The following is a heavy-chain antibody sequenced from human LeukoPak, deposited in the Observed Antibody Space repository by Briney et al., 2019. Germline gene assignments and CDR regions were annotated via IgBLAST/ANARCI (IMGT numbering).Heavy chain of an antibody. J-gene: IGHJ3*02. CDR1: GYTFTGYY. CDR2: INPNSGGT. CDR3: ARDPYSYLYCSSTSCPNAFDI. V-gene: IGHV1-2*02. D-gene: IGHD2-2*01. Sequence: ASVKVSCKASGYTFTGYYMHRVRQAPGQGLEWMGWINPNSGGTNYAQKFQGRVTMTRDTSISTAYMELSRLRSDDTAVYYCARDPYSYLYCSSTSCPNAFDIWGQGTMVTVSS.